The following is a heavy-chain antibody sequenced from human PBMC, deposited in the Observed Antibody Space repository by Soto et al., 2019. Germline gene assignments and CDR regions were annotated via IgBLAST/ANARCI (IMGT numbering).Heavy chain of an antibody. Sequence: SLRLSCAASGFTFSSYAMHWVRQAPGKGLEWVAVISYDGSNKYYADSVKGRFTISRDNSKNTLYLQMNSLRAEDTAVYYCARDVGYSSSWPFDYFDYWGQGTLVTVSS. CDR2: ISYDGSNK. D-gene: IGHD6-13*01. J-gene: IGHJ4*02. V-gene: IGHV3-30-3*01. CDR1: GFTFSSYA. CDR3: ARDVGYSSSWPFDYFDY.